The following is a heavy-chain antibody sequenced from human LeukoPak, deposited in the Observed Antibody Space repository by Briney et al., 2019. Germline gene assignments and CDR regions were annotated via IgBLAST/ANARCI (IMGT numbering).Heavy chain of an antibody. Sequence: NSSETPSLTCSVSGYSISNGYYWGWIRQPPGKGLEWIGSIYYSGSTYYNPSLKSRVTISVDTSKNQFSLKLSSVTAADTAVYYCARDRIQPGGFDYWGQGTLVTVSS. CDR2: IYYSGST. D-gene: IGHD5-18*01. CDR3: ARDRIQPGGFDY. J-gene: IGHJ4*02. V-gene: IGHV4-38-2*02. CDR1: GYSISNGYY.